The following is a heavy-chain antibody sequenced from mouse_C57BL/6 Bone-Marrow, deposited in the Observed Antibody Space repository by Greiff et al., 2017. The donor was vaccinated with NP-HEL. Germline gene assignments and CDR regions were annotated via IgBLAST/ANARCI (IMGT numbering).Heavy chain of an antibody. CDR2: ISGGGGHT. J-gene: IGHJ2*01. CDR1: GFPFSSYT. V-gene: IGHV5-9*01. CDR3: ARLPYYYGSPFDY. Sequence: DVQLVESGGGLVKPGGSLKLSCAASGFPFSSYTMSWVRQTPEKRLEWVATISGGGGHTYYPDSVKGRFTSARYNAKNTLYLQMSSLRSEDTALYYCARLPYYYGSPFDYWGQGTTLTVSS. D-gene: IGHD1-1*01.